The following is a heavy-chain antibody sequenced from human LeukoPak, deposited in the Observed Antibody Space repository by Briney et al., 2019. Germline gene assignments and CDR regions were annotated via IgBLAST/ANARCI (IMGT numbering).Heavy chain of an antibody. CDR1: GFTFSSNE. J-gene: IGHJ4*02. CDR2: ISSSGSTI. V-gene: IGHV3-48*03. Sequence: GESLTLSCAASGFTFSSNEMKWVRQAPGKGLEWVSYISSSGSTIYYADSVKGRSTISRDNAKNSLYLQMTSLRAEDTAVYCCALYGVVVTAYDYWGQGTLVTVSS. CDR3: ALYGVVVTAYDY. D-gene: IGHD2-21*02.